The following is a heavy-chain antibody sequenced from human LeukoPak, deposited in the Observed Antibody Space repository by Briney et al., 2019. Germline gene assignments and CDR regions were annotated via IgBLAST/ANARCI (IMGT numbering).Heavy chain of an antibody. D-gene: IGHD3-3*01. CDR2: IYTSGST. Sequence: PSETLSLTCTVSGGSISSGSYYWSWIRQPAGKGLEWIGRIYTSGSTNYNPSLKSRVTISVDTSKNQFSLKLSSVTAADTAVYFCARDTDFDFWSDYTYFDCWGQGILVTVSS. CDR1: GGSISSGSYY. J-gene: IGHJ4*02. V-gene: IGHV4-61*02. CDR3: ARDTDFDFWSDYTYFDC.